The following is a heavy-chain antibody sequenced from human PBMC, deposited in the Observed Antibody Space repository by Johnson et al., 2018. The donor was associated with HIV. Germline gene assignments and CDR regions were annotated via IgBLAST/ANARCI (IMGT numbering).Heavy chain of an antibody. CDR1: GFTFSNYA. CDR3: ATSVEQWLVWNAFDI. J-gene: IGHJ3*02. Sequence: QVQLVESGGGVVQPGRSLRLSCAASGFTFSNYAMHWVRQAPGKGLEWGAILPYDGSNKYYADSVKGGFTIPRDNSKNTLYLQMNSLRAEDTAVYYCATSVEQWLVWNAFDIWGQGTMVTVSS. CDR2: LPYDGSNK. V-gene: IGHV3-30*14. D-gene: IGHD6-19*01.